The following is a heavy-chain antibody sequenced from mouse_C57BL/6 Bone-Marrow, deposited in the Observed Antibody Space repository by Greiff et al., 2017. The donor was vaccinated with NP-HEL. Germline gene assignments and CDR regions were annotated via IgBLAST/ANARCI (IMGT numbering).Heavy chain of an antibody. Sequence: EVKLMESEGGLVQPGSSMKLSCTASGFTFSDYYLAWVRPVPEKGLEWVAHINYDGSSTYYLDSLKSRFIISRDNAKNILYLQMSSLKSEDTATYYCARDPYYYGTSYWYFDVWGTGTTVTVSS. V-gene: IGHV5-16*01. D-gene: IGHD1-1*01. CDR2: INYDGSST. CDR1: GFTFSDYY. J-gene: IGHJ1*03. CDR3: ARDPYYYGTSYWYFDV.